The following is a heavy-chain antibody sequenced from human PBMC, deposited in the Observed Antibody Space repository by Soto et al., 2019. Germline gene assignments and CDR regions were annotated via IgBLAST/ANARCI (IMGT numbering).Heavy chain of an antibody. Sequence: QVQLQQWGAGLLKPSETLSLTCAVYGGSFSGYYWSWIRQPPGKGLEWIGEINHSGSTNYNPSLKSRVTISVDTSKNQFSLKLSSVTAADTAVYYCARYHYYYYGMDVWGQGTTVTASS. CDR2: INHSGST. CDR3: ARYHYYYYGMDV. J-gene: IGHJ6*02. V-gene: IGHV4-34*01. CDR1: GGSFSGYY.